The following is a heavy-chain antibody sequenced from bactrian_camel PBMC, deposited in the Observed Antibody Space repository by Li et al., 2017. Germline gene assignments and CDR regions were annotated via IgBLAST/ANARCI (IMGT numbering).Heavy chain of an antibody. V-gene: IGHV3S53*01. CDR2: VDSDGKV. Sequence: HVQLVESGGGSVQAGGSLRLSCAASRYSDSRYSMAWFRQAPGKEREGVAVVDSDGKVSYADSVKGRFLVAKDNAKNTIYLQMHSLKPEDTAVYYCAVGEELVAPDCLSPWGQGTQVTVS. D-gene: IGHD7*01. CDR3: AVGEELVAPDCLSP. J-gene: IGHJ6*01. CDR1: RYSDSRYS.